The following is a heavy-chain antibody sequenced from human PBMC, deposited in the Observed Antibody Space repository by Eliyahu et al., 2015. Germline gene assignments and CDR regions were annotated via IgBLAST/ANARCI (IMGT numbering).Heavy chain of an antibody. CDR3: ATMEFDDQSPFDF. CDR2: YGPYRDDT. Sequence: EVRLVESGGGLVQPGGSLRLSCTASGLTFSSYRFNWVRQAPGKGLEWVALYGPYRDDTFYAGSVEGRFTISRDNAKRSVYLQMNSLRDEDTAVYYCATMEFDDQSPFDFWGQGALVACLL. CDR1: GLTFSSYR. V-gene: IGHV3-48*02. D-gene: IGHD3-10*01. J-gene: IGHJ4*02.